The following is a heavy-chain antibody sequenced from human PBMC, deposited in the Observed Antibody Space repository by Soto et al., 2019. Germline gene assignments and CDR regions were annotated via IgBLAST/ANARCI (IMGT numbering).Heavy chain of an antibody. Sequence: SETLSLTCTVSGGSISSYYWSWIRQPPGKGLEWIGYIYYSGSTNYNPSLKSRVTISVDTSKNQFSLKLSSVTAADTAVYYCARAKYYYDSSGYYWRGAIDYWGLGTLVTVSS. CDR2: IYYSGST. CDR1: GGSISSYY. V-gene: IGHV4-59*01. CDR3: ARAKYYYDSSGYYWRGAIDY. D-gene: IGHD3-22*01. J-gene: IGHJ4*02.